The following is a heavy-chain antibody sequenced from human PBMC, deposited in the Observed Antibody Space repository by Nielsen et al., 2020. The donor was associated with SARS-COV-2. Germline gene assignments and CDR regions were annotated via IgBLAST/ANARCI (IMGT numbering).Heavy chain of an antibody. Sequence: SVKVSCKVSGGTSSSYIINWVRQAPGQGLEWMGMIIPIFDTANYAQKFQGRVTITVQKSTSTAYMELRSLRSDDTAVYYCARAVGDDYVWGSYHPPRVDRWGQGTLVTVSS. CDR3: ARAVGDDYVWGSYHPPRVDR. CDR2: IIPIFDTA. CDR1: GGTSSSYI. D-gene: IGHD3-16*02. V-gene: IGHV1-69*08. J-gene: IGHJ5*02.